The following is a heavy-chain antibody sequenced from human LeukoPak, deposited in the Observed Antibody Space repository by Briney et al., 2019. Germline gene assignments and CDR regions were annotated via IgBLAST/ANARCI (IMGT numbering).Heavy chain of an antibody. CDR1: GFTFSSYS. V-gene: IGHV3-48*04. J-gene: IGHJ5*02. CDR2: ISSSSSTI. D-gene: IGHD2-2*02. Sequence: GGSLRLSCAASGFTFSSYSMNWVRQAPGKGLEWVSYISSSSSTIYYADSVKGRFTISRDNAKNSLYLQMNSLRAEDTAVYYCARDVVPAAIRGWFDPWGQGTLVTVSS. CDR3: ARDVVPAAIRGWFDP.